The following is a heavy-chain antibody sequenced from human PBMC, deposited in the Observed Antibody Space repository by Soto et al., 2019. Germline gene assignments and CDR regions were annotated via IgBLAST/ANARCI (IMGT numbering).Heavy chain of an antibody. CDR1: GYSFTSYW. Sequence: EVQLVQSGAEVKKPGESLKISCKGSGYSFTSYWIGWVRQMPGKGLEWMGIIYPGDSDTRYSPSFQGQVTISADKSISTAYLQWSSLKASDTAMYDCARLDCSSTSCYDLGDYWGQGTLVTVSS. D-gene: IGHD2-2*01. V-gene: IGHV5-51*03. CDR3: ARLDCSSTSCYDLGDY. CDR2: IYPGDSDT. J-gene: IGHJ4*02.